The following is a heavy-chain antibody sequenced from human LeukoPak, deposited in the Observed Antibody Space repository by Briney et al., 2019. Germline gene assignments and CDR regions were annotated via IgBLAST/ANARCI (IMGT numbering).Heavy chain of an antibody. D-gene: IGHD2-8*01. V-gene: IGHV4-61*01. CDR3: TRATNLEAFYS. J-gene: IGHJ3*01. CDR2: IYYSGST. Sequence: SETLSLTCTVSGGSVSSGSYYWSWIRQPPGKGLEWIGYIYYSGSTNYNPSLKSRVTVSVDTSKNQCSLKLSSVTTADTAVYYCTRATNLEAFYSWGQGTMVTVS. CDR1: GGSVSSGSYY.